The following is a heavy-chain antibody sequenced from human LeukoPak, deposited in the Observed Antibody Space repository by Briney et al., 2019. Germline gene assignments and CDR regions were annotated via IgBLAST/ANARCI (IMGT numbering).Heavy chain of an antibody. CDR1: GGSISSGGYY. D-gene: IGHD6-19*01. CDR3: ASWYGSGWYVVDY. J-gene: IGHJ4*02. V-gene: IGHV4-39*07. CDR2: IHHSGST. Sequence: SETLSLTCTVSGGSISSGGYYWSWIRQPPGKGLEWIGSIHHSGSTNYNPSLKSRVTISVDKSKNQFSLKLSSVTAADTAVYYCASWYGSGWYVVDYWGQGTLVTVSS.